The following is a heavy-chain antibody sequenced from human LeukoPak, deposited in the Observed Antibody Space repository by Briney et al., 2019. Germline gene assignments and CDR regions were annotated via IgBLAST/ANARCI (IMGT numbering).Heavy chain of an antibody. CDR2: IYHSGST. J-gene: IGHJ5*02. V-gene: IGHV4-4*02. Sequence: WVRQPPGKGLEWIGEIYHSGSTNYNPSLKSRVTISVDKSKNQFSLKLSSVTAADTAVYYCARGSGYYNWFDPWGQGTLVTVSS. D-gene: IGHD5-12*01. CDR3: ARGSGYYNWFDP.